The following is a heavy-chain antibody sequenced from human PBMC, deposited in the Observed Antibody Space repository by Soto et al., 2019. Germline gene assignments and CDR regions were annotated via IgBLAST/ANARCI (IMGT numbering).Heavy chain of an antibody. J-gene: IGHJ6*02. CDR1: GGTFSSYA. V-gene: IGHV1-69*13. D-gene: IGHD3-10*01. CDR2: IIPIFGTA. CDR3: ARDMTMVRSMDV. Sequence: SVKVSCKASGGTFSSYAISWVRQAPGQGLEWMGGIIPIFGTANYARKFQGRVTITADESTSTAYMELSSLRSEDTAVYYCARDMTMVRSMDVWGQGTTVTVSS.